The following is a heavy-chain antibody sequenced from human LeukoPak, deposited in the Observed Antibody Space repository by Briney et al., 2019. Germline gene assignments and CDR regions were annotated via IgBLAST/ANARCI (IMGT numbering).Heavy chain of an antibody. J-gene: IGHJ4*02. D-gene: IGHD3-16*01. Sequence: SETLSLTCTVSGGSINSYYWSWIRQPPGKGLEWIGYIFYSGVDKYNPALKSRVTISIDTSKNQFSLKLSSVTAADTAVYYCARHVSTFDYWGQGTLVTVSS. CDR2: IFYSGVD. V-gene: IGHV4-59*08. CDR1: GGSINSYY. CDR3: ARHVSTFDY.